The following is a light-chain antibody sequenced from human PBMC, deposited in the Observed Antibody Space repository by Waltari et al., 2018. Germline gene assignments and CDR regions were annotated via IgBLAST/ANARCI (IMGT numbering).Light chain of an antibody. CDR2: RDA. J-gene: IGLJ3*02. V-gene: IGLV1-47*01. CDR3: AAWDGSLSGRL. Sequence: QSVLTQPPSVSGTPGQRVSFPCSGSSSNVGTHSVVLYQQFPGTAPKLLIHRDAQRPSGVPDRFSASKGGTSAALVISAVRSEDEADYYCAAWDGSLSGRLFGGGTRLTVL. CDR1: SSNVGTHS.